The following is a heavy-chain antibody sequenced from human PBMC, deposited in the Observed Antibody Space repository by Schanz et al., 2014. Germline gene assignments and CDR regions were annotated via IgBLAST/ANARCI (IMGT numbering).Heavy chain of an antibody. J-gene: IGHJ4*02. CDR1: GFTFSNAW. Sequence: VQLVESGGGLVKPGGSLRLSCGASGFTFSNAWMTWVRQAQGKGLEWVGRVKSKADGGTTAYAAPVEGRFTVSRDDSKNTLYLKMNSLKTEDTAVYYCTSAVRATFGYFAYWGQGTLLVTVSS. CDR2: VKSKADGGTT. V-gene: IGHV3-15*01. D-gene: IGHD2-15*01. CDR3: TSAVRATFGYFAY.